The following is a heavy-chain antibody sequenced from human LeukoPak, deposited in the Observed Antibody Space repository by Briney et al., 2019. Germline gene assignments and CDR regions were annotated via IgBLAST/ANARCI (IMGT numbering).Heavy chain of an antibody. D-gene: IGHD2-8*01. CDR3: AKSPDRYCTNGVCSPHFDY. Sequence: GGSLRLSCAASGFTFRSYAMSWVGQAPGKGLEWVSAISGSGGSTYYADSVKGRFTISRDNSKNTLYLQMNSLRAEDTAVYYCAKSPDRYCTNGVCSPHFDYWGQGTLVTVSS. J-gene: IGHJ4*02. V-gene: IGHV3-23*01. CDR2: ISGSGGST. CDR1: GFTFRSYA.